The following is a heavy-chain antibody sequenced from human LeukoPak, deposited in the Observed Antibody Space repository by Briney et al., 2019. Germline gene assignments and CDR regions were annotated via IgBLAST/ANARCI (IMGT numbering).Heavy chain of an antibody. V-gene: IGHV5-51*01. CDR3: AIPPGYCGNDCSFDH. J-gene: IGHJ4*02. Sequence: GESLKISCEGSGYSFSNYWIGWVRQMPGKGLGWVGIIYPGEYETRYSPSFQGLVTISVDKSISTAYLQWSSLKASDTAMYYCAIPPGYCGNDCSFDHWGQGTLVTVSS. D-gene: IGHD2-21*02. CDR1: GYSFSNYW. CDR2: IYPGEYET.